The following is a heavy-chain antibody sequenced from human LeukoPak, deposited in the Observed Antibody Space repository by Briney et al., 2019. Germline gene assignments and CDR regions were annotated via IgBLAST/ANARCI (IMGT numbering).Heavy chain of an antibody. Sequence: GGSLRLSCAASGFTFSNAWMSWVRQAPRKGLEWVGRIKSKTDGGTTDYAAPVKGRFTISRDDSKNTLYLQMNSLKTEDTAVYYCTTHEYSSGWAQYDYWGLGTLVTVSS. CDR1: GFTFSNAW. CDR3: TTHEYSSGWAQYDY. CDR2: IKSKTDGGTT. D-gene: IGHD6-19*01. V-gene: IGHV3-15*01. J-gene: IGHJ4*02.